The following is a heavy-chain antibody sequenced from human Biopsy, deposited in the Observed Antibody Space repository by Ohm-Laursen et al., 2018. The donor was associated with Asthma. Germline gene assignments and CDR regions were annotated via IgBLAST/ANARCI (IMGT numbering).Heavy chain of an antibody. CDR3: ARVRGAFYESSVKNAFDV. J-gene: IGHJ3*01. Sequence: GTLSLTCTVSGGSIGIYYWGWIRQPPGKGLEYIGYTHYSGTTNTDPSLTGRVTMSVDTSKNQFPLKVTSVTAADTAVYFCARVRGAFYESSVKNAFDVWGQGTMVTVSS. D-gene: IGHD3-22*01. CDR1: GGSIGIYY. CDR2: THYSGTT. V-gene: IGHV4-59*01.